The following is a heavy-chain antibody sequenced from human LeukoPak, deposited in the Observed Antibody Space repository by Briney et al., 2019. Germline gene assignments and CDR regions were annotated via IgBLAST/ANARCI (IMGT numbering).Heavy chain of an antibody. CDR3: AKDQRWQWLVQGYFQH. V-gene: IGHV3-30*02. Sequence: GGSLRLSCAASGFTFSSYGMHWVCQAPGKGLEWVAFIRYDGSNKYYADSVKGRFTISRDNSKNTLYLQMNSLRAEDTAVYYCAKDQRWQWLVQGYFQHWGQGTLVTVSS. J-gene: IGHJ1*01. CDR1: GFTFSSYG. D-gene: IGHD6-19*01. CDR2: IRYDGSNK.